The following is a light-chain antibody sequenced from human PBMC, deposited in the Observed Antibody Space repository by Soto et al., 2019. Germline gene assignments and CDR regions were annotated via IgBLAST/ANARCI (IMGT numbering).Light chain of an antibody. CDR2: DAS. Sequence: VLIQFPATLSLSPGERATLSCRASLNVNSYLAWYQQKPGQAPRLLIYDASNRAAGIPARFSGSGSGTDFTLTISSLGPEDFAIYYCQQRQYWPPITFGQGTRLEIK. J-gene: IGKJ5*01. CDR3: QQRQYWPPIT. V-gene: IGKV3-11*01. CDR1: LNVNSY.